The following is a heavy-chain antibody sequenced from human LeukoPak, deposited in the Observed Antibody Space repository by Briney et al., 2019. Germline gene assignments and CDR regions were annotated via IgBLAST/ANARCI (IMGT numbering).Heavy chain of an antibody. CDR2: ISWNSGSI. V-gene: IGHV3-9*01. J-gene: IGHJ6*02. D-gene: IGHD3-9*01. CDR1: GFTFDDYA. CDR3: AKDSGDYDILTGYKDV. Sequence: SLRLSCAASGFTFDDYAMHWVRQAPGEGLEWVSGISWNSGSIGYADSVKGRFTISRDNAENSLYLQMNSLRAEDTASYYCAKDSGDYDILTGYKDVWGQGTTVTVSS.